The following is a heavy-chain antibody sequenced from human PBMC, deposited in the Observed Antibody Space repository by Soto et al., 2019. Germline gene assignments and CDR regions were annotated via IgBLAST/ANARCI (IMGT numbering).Heavy chain of an antibody. Sequence: QVKLQESGPGLVKPSGTLSLTCTVSGGSISSTNWWSWVRQSPGKGLEWIGEILHSGSTNYNPSLKSRVTISVDKSKNQFSLRLSCVTAADTAVYYCASGFDSDGLYNGGHPWGQGTLVTVSS. D-gene: IGHD3-10*01. J-gene: IGHJ5*02. CDR2: ILHSGST. CDR1: GGSISSTNW. V-gene: IGHV4-4*02. CDR3: ASGFDSDGLYNGGHP.